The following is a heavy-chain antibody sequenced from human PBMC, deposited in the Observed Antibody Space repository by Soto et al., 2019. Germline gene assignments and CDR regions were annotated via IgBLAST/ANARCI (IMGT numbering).Heavy chain of an antibody. V-gene: IGHV1-69*12. Sequence: QVQLVQSGAEVKKPGTSVKVSCKGSGGTFSSYVISWVRQAPGQGLEWMGGIIPKFGTTKYAQKFQGRVTLTADESTIIVYMELSSXRSXDTXVYXXXXXXXXXFGRYYYGLDVWGQGTTVTVS. J-gene: IGHJ6*02. D-gene: IGHD3-10*01. CDR2: IIPKFGTT. CDR3: XXXXXXXFGRYYYGLDV. CDR1: GGTFSSYV.